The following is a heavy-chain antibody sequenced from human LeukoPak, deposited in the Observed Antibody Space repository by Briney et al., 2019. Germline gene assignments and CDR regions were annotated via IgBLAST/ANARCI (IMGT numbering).Heavy chain of an antibody. CDR2: ISGSGGST. V-gene: IGHV3-23*01. Sequence: GGSLRLSCAASGFTFSSYAMSWVRQAPGKGLEWVSAISGSGGSTYYADSVKGRFTISRDNSKNTLYLQMNSLRAEDTAVYYCAKGQPLKGYYWLLLPHFDYWGQGTLVTVSS. D-gene: IGHD3-22*01. J-gene: IGHJ4*02. CDR3: AKGQPLKGYYWLLLPHFDY. CDR1: GFTFSSYA.